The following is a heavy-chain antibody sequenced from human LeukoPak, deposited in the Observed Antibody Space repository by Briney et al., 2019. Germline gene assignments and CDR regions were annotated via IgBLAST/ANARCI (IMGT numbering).Heavy chain of an antibody. V-gene: IGHV1-69*05. CDR2: IIPIFGTA. CDR1: GGTFSSYA. D-gene: IGHD1-14*01. CDR3: AREPYRGQFDY. J-gene: IGHJ4*02. Sequence: ASVKVSCEASGGTFSSYAISWVRQAPGQGLEWMGGIIPIFGTANYAQKFQGRVTITTDESTSTAYMELSSLRSEDTVVYYCAREPYRGQFDYWGQGTLVTVSS.